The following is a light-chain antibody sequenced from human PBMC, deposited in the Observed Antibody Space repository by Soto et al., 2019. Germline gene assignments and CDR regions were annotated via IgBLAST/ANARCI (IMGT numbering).Light chain of an antibody. CDR2: GAS. CDR3: QQYGSSSWT. J-gene: IGKJ1*01. V-gene: IGKV3-20*01. CDR1: QSVSSSY. Sequence: EIVLTQSPATLSLSPGERATLSCRASQSVSSSYLAWYQQKPGQAPRLLIYGASSRATGIPDRFRGSGSGADFTLTISRLEPEDFAVYYCQQYGSSSWTFGQGTKVDIK.